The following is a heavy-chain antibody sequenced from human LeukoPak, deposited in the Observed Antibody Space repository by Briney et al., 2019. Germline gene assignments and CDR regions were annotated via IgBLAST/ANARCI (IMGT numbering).Heavy chain of an antibody. CDR3: ASLGIAAAGRDYFDY. CDR1: GFTFSSYS. CDR2: ISSSGSYI. J-gene: IGHJ4*02. D-gene: IGHD6-13*01. V-gene: IGHV3-21*01. Sequence: PGGSLRLPCAASGFTFSSYSMNWVRQAPGKGLEWVSSISSSGSYIYYADSVKGRFTISRDNAKNSLYLQMNSLRAEDTAVYYCASLGIAAAGRDYFDYWGQGTLVTVSS.